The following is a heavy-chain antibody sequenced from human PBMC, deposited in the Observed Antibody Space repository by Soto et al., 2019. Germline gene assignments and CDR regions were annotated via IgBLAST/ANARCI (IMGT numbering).Heavy chain of an antibody. Sequence: TGVSLRLSCAAAGFNFTSYGMGWVRQPPGQGLEWLSSIANSGGGTYYADSVKGRFTISRDNSMNTLYLQMSSLRAEDTAVYYCAKDRSQSSSSYFDSDFWGLGTLVTVSS. D-gene: IGHD2-2*01. CDR1: GFNFTSYG. CDR3: AKDRSQSSSSYFDSDF. CDR2: IANSGGGT. J-gene: IGHJ4*02. V-gene: IGHV3-23*01.